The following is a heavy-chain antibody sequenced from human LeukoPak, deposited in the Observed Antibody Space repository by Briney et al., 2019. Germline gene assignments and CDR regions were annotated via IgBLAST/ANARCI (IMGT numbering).Heavy chain of an antibody. V-gene: IGHV3-23*01. CDR3: AKVYLAVADTKFYFDY. CDR1: KFTFDNYA. D-gene: IGHD6-19*01. J-gene: IGHJ4*02. Sequence: GGSLRLSCAASKFTFDNYAMSWVRQAPGKGLEWVSIISASGGNTYYADSVKGRFTISRDNSKSTMYLQMNSLRADDTAVYYCAKVYLAVADTKFYFDYWGQGTLVTVSS. CDR2: ISASGGNT.